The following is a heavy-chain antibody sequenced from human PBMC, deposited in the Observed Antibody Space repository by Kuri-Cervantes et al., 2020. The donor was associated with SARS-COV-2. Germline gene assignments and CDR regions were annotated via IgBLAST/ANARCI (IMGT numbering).Heavy chain of an antibody. CDR2: ISGSGGST. J-gene: IGHJ5*02. CDR3: ARERSYYDFWSGYSDNWFDP. V-gene: IGHV3-23*01. D-gene: IGHD3-3*01. CDR1: GFTFSSYA. Sequence: GGSLRLSCAASGFTFSSYAMSWVRQAPGKGLEWVSAISGSGGSTYYADSVKGRFTISRDNSKNTLYLQMNSLGAEDTAVYYCARERSYYDFWSGYSDNWFDPWGQGTLVTVSS.